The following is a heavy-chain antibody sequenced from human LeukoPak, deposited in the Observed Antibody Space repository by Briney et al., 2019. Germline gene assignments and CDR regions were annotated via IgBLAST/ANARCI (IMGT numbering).Heavy chain of an antibody. CDR3: ARDPYSGNYGNYYYYYMDV. Sequence: GGSLRLSCAASGITFSRHWMYWVRQAPGRALEWVSSITSSGTYIFYADSVKGRFTVSRDNAKNSLYLQMNSLGPEDTAVYYCARDPYSGNYGNYYYYYMDVWGKGTTVTISS. J-gene: IGHJ6*03. D-gene: IGHD1-26*01. CDR1: GITFSRHW. V-gene: IGHV3-21*01. CDR2: ITSSGTYI.